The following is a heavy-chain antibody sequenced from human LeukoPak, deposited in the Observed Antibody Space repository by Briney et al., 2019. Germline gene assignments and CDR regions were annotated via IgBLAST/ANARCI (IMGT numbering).Heavy chain of an antibody. J-gene: IGHJ1*01. V-gene: IGHV3-23*01. D-gene: IGHD6-13*01. CDR1: GFTFSSYA. CDR2: ISGSGGST. Sequence: GGSLRLSCAASGFTFSSYAMSWVRQAPGKGLEWVSAISGSGGSTYYADSVKGRFTISRDNSKSTLYLQMNSLRAEDTAVYYCAEIAAAAEYFQHWGQGTLVTVSS. CDR3: AEIAAAAEYFQH.